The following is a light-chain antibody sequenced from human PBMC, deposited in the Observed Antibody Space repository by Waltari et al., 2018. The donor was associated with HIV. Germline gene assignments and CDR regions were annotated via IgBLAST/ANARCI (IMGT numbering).Light chain of an antibody. Sequence: DIAMTQSPDSLAVSLGEKVTINCKSSQTVLHSSSNKNHLAWYQQKGGQRPKLLIYWASTRESGVPDRFIGSGSGTYFSLTIGSLQAEDVAVYYCQQYYSFPRTFGGGTAVEIK. J-gene: IGKJ4*01. CDR2: WAS. CDR3: QQYYSFPRT. V-gene: IGKV4-1*01. CDR1: QTVLHSSSNKNH.